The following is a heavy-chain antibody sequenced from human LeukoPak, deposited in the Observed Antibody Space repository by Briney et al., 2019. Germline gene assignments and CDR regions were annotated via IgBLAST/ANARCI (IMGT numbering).Heavy chain of an antibody. D-gene: IGHD2-8*01. J-gene: IGHJ5*02. CDR1: GFTFASYA. Sequence: GGSLRLSCAASGFTFASYAMAWVRQAPGKGLEWVSTISGSGGSTYFADSVKGRFTISRDNSNNTLYLQMNSLRAEDTAIYYCARGTYWFDPWGQGTLVTVSA. CDR3: ARGTYWFDP. CDR2: ISGSGGST. V-gene: IGHV3-23*01.